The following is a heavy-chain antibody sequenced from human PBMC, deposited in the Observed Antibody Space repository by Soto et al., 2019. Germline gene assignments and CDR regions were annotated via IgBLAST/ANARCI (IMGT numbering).Heavy chain of an antibody. CDR2: ISSSGSTI. J-gene: IGHJ4*02. Sequence: GGSLRLSCAASGFTFSSYEMNWVRQAPGKGLEWVSYISSSGSTIYYADSVKGRFTISRDNAKNSLYLQMNSLRAEDTAVYYCARDYYDSSGYPYYFDYWGQGTLVTVSS. CDR3: ARDYYDSSGYPYYFDY. CDR1: GFTFSSYE. V-gene: IGHV3-48*03. D-gene: IGHD3-22*01.